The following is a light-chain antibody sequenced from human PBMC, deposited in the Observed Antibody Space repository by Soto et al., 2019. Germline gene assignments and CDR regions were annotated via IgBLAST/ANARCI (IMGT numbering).Light chain of an antibody. CDR3: QQYNNWPPIT. V-gene: IGKV3-15*01. CDR1: QSVSNN. Sequence: EIMMTQSPATLSVSPGERATLSCRASQSVSNNLAWYQQKPGQAPRLLIYYASTRATGIPARFSGSGSGTEFTLTLSILQSEDFALYYCQQYNNWPPITVGQGTRLEIK. CDR2: YAS. J-gene: IGKJ5*01.